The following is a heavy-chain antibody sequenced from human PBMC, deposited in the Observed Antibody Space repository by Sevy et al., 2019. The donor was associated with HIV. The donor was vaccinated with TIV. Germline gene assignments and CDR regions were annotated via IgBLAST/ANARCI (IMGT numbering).Heavy chain of an antibody. CDR2: IIPIFGTA. V-gene: IGHV1-69*13. CDR1: GGTFSSYA. CDR3: AGDNGWELRSSWYFDL. D-gene: IGHD1-26*01. J-gene: IGHJ2*01. Sequence: ASVKVSCKASGGTFSSYAISWVRQAPGQGLEWMGGIIPIFGTANYAQKFQGRVTITADESTSTAYMELSSLRSEDTAVYYCAGDNGWELRSSWYFDLWGRGTLVTVSS.